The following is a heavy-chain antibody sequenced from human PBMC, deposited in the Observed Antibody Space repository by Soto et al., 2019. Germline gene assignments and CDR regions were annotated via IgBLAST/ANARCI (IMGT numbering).Heavy chain of an antibody. V-gene: IGHV3-48*02. D-gene: IGHD2-21*02. Sequence: ESGGGLVYPGGSLRLSCVASGFRFSDYSMNWVRQAPGKGLQWISYISSNSDTTYYADSVKGRFTVSRDNAKNALFLQMNSLRDDDTATYYCARLPKGSLVTAWGQGARVTVSS. J-gene: IGHJ4*02. CDR1: GFRFSDYS. CDR3: ARLPKGSLVTA. CDR2: ISSNSDTT.